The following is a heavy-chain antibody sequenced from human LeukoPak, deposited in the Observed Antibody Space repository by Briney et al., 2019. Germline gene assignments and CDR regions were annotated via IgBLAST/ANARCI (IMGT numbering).Heavy chain of an antibody. D-gene: IGHD2-21*01. Sequence: GGSLRLSCAASGFMFSAYSMNWVRQAPGKGLEWASSISSTGNDMYYAASVKGRFTISRDNAKNSLYLQMNSLRAEDTAIYYCVRDHLWSFDIWGQGTVVTVSS. CDR3: VRDHLWSFDI. J-gene: IGHJ3*02. CDR1: GFMFSAYS. V-gene: IGHV3-21*01. CDR2: ISSTGNDM.